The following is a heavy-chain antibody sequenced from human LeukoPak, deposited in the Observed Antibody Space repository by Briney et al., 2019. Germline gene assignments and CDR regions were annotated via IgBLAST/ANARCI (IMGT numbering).Heavy chain of an antibody. CDR3: ARGIVVVLAAILGTFDY. J-gene: IGHJ4*02. D-gene: IGHD2-2*02. CDR2: IIPIFGTA. V-gene: IGHV1-69*13. Sequence: ASVKVSCKASGGTFSSYAISWVRQAPGQGLEWMGGIIPIFGTANYAQKFQGRVTITADESTSTAYMELSSLRSEDTAVYYCARGIVVVLAAILGTFDYWGQGTLVTVSS. CDR1: GGTFSSYA.